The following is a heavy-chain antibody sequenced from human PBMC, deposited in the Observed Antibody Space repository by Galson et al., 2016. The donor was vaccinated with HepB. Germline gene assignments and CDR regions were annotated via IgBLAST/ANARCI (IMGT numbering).Heavy chain of an antibody. D-gene: IGHD5-12*01. Sequence: SVKVSCKASGYTFSAYGINWVRQAPGQGPEWMGWISVANGNDVYAQSLQGRVTITTDTSTNTAYMELRSLTSDDTAVYFCARGAFCTIRGYAVLHSYSNKGMDFWGQGTTVIVSS. CDR1: GYTFSAYG. J-gene: IGHJ6*02. CDR3: ARGAFCTIRGYAVLHSYSNKGMDF. V-gene: IGHV1-18*01. CDR2: ISVANGND.